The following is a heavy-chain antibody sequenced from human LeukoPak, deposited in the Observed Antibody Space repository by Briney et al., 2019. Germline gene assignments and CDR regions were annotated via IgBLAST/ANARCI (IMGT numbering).Heavy chain of an antibody. CDR1: GGSFSGYY. D-gene: IGHD2-15*01. CDR2: INHSGST. V-gene: IGHV4-34*01. Sequence: SETLSLTCAVYGGSFSGYYWSWIRQPPGKGLEWIGEINHSGSTNYNPSLKSRVSISVDTSKNQFSLKLSSVTAADTAVYYCARGGEYCSGGSCYSSYYYMDVWGKGTTVTVSS. J-gene: IGHJ6*03. CDR3: ARGGEYCSGGSCYSSYYYMDV.